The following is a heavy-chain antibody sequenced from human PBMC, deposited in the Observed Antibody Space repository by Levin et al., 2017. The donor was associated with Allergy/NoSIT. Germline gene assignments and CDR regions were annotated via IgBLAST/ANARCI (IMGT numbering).Heavy chain of an antibody. CDR3: ATDGTGGLRGLDS. D-gene: IGHD1-26*01. CDR2: FDPGDGEP. V-gene: IGHV1-24*01. Sequence: ASVKVSCRVSGYILTEVSMHWVRQAPGKGLEYMGGFDPGDGEPIYAEKFQGRVSMTADTSTDTAYMEVSSLTSEDPAVYYCATDGTGGLRGLDSWGQGTLVTVSS. CDR1: GYILTEVS. J-gene: IGHJ4*02.